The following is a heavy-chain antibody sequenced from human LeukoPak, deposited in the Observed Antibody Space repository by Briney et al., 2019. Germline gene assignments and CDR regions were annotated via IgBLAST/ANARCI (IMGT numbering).Heavy chain of an antibody. CDR2: IYHSGST. D-gene: IGHD3-22*01. Sequence: LRLSCAASGFTFSSYEMNWVRQAPGKGLEWIGEIYHSGSTNYNPSLKSRVTISVDTSKNQFSLKLSSVTAADTAVYYCARQDSSGYSSLYFDYWGQGTLVTVSS. V-gene: IGHV4-34*01. CDR1: GFTFSSYE. CDR3: ARQDSSGYSSLYFDY. J-gene: IGHJ4*02.